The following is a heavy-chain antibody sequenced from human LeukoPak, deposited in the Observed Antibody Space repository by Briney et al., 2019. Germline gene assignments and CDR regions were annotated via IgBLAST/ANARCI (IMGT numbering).Heavy chain of an antibody. D-gene: IGHD4-17*01. CDR1: GGSISSGGYY. V-gene: IGHV4-31*03. J-gene: IGHJ4*02. CDR3: ARGPDDYGDYHSSLYFDY. CDR2: IYYSGST. Sequence: PSETLSLTCTVSGGSISSGGYYCSWIRQHPGKGLEWIGYIYYSGSTYYNPSLKSRVTISVDTSKNQFSLKLSSVTAADTAVYYCARGPDDYGDYHSSLYFDYWGQGTLVTVSS.